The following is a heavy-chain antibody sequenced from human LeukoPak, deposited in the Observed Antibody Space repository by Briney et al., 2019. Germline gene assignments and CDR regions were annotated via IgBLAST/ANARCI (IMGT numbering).Heavy chain of an antibody. D-gene: IGHD3-16*02. CDR1: GGTFSSYA. CDR2: IIPIFGTA. V-gene: IGHV1-69*05. J-gene: IGHJ4*02. CDR3: ARGGYDYDVWGSYRPVDY. Sequence: GASVKVSCKASGGTFSSYAISWVRQAPGQGLEWMGGIIPIFGTANYAQKFLGRVTITTDESTSTAYMELSSLRSEDTAVYYCARGGYDYDVWGSYRPVDYWGQGTLVTVSS.